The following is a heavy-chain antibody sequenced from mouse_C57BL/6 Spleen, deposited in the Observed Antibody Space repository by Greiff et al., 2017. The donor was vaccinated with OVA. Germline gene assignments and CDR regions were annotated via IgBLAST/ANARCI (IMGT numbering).Heavy chain of an antibody. Sequence: EVKLVESGAELVRPGASVKLSCTASGFNIKDDYMHWVKQRPEQGLEWIGWIDPENGDTEYASKFQGKATITADTSSNTAYLQLSSLTSEDTAVYYCTTWQPAWFAYWGQGTLVTVSA. CDR2: IDPENGDT. D-gene: IGHD6-1*01. V-gene: IGHV14-4*01. CDR1: GFNIKDDY. J-gene: IGHJ3*01. CDR3: TTWQPAWFAY.